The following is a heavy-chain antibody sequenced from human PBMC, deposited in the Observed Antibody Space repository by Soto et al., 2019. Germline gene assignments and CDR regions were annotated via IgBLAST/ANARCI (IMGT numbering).Heavy chain of an antibody. D-gene: IGHD2-15*01. Sequence: QTGGSLRLSCAASGFTFSSYAMSWVRQAPGKGLEWVSAISGSGGSTYYADSVKGRFTISRDNSKNTLYLQINSLRAEDTAVYFCARDCSGGSCYPGMDVWGQGTTVTVSS. V-gene: IGHV3-23*01. CDR2: ISGSGGST. J-gene: IGHJ6*02. CDR1: GFTFSSYA. CDR3: ARDCSGGSCYPGMDV.